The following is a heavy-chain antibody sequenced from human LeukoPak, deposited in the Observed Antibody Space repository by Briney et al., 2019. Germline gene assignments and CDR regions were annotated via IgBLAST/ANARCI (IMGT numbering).Heavy chain of an antibody. V-gene: IGHV3-30*04. CDR1: GFTFSNYI. D-gene: IGHD6-19*01. CDR3: ANYVSSGWYKDYYYMDV. CDR2: IIENGSNQ. Sequence: GGSLRLSCAASGFTFSNYIMHWVRQAPGKGLDWVAVIIENGSNQYYADSVKGRFTISRDNSKNTLFLQMNSLRGEDTAMYYCANYVSSGWYKDYYYMDVWGKGTTVTISS. J-gene: IGHJ6*03.